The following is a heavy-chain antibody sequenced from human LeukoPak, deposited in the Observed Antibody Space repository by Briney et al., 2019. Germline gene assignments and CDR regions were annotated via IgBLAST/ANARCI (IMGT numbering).Heavy chain of an antibody. CDR1: GFTFSTYS. V-gene: IGHV3-21*01. CDR2: ISGSSSYI. CDR3: ARAGNLDY. J-gene: IGHJ4*02. Sequence: GGSLRLSCAASGFTFSTYSMNWVRQAPGKGLEWVSSISGSSSYIYYADSVKGRFTISRDIAKYSLYLQMDSLRAEDTAVYYCARAGNLDYWGQGTLVTVSS.